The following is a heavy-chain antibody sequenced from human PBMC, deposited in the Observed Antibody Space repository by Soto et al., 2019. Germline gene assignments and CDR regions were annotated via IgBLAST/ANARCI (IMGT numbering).Heavy chain of an antibody. V-gene: IGHV1-18*01. CDR1: GYTFTSSG. D-gene: IGHD3-22*01. CDR3: ARDPRGKYYDGSGYYGYFDS. J-gene: IGHJ4*02. CDR2: ISAYRDNT. Sequence: ASVKVSCTASGYTFTSSGISWVRQAPGQGLEWMGWISAYRDNTNYAQKVQGRVTMTTDTSTSTAYMELRSLRSDDTAVYYCARDPRGKYYDGSGYYGYFDSWGQGTLVTVSS.